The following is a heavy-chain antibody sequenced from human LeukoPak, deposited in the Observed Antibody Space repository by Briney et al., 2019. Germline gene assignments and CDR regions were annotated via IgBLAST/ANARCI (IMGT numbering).Heavy chain of an antibody. Sequence: SQTLSLTCTVSGGSISSGSHYWSWIRQPAGKGLEWIGRIYTSGSTNYNPSLKSRVTISVDTSKNQFSLKLSSVTAADTAVYYCAGYQLLTYYYYYMDVWGKGTTVTVSS. CDR1: GGSISSGSHY. J-gene: IGHJ6*03. CDR2: IYTSGST. CDR3: AGYQLLTYYYYYMDV. V-gene: IGHV4-61*02. D-gene: IGHD2-2*01.